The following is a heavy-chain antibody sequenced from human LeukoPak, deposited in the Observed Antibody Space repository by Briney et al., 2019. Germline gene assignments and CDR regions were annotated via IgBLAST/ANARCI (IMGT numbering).Heavy chain of an antibody. Sequence: SETLSLTCTVSGGSISSSSYYWGWIRQPPGKGLEWIGSIYYSGSTYYNPSLKSRVTISVDTSKNQFSLKLSSVTAADTAVYYCARDPKPITMVRGVTFDYWGQGTLVTVSS. V-gene: IGHV4-39*07. CDR3: ARDPKPITMVRGVTFDY. D-gene: IGHD3-10*01. CDR2: IYYSGST. J-gene: IGHJ4*02. CDR1: GGSISSSSYY.